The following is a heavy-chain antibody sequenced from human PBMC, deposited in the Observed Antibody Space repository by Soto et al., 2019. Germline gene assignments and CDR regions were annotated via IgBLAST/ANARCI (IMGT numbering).Heavy chain of an antibody. CDR1: GYTFTYYF. V-gene: IGHV1-2*02. J-gene: IGHJ5*02. D-gene: IGHD3-10*01. Sequence: XSVKVSCTSSGYTFTYYFMHLVRQAPGQGLECMGWTNPYSGGADYAQSFQGRVTMTRDTSISTVYMELSRLRFDDTAVYYCARVIRGAYYNSPLDTWGQGTVVTVSS. CDR3: ARVIRGAYYNSPLDT. CDR2: TNPYSGGA.